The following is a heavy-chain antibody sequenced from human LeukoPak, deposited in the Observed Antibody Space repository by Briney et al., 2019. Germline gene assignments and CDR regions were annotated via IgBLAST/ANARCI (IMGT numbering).Heavy chain of an antibody. Sequence: SETLSLTCAVSGGSISSSNWWSWVRQPPGKGLEWIGEIYHSGSTNYNPSLKSRVTISVDTSKNQFSLKLSSVTAADTAVYYCARPSRGWYKRGNLYAFDIWGQGTTVTVSS. CDR2: IYHSGST. CDR1: GGSISSSNW. CDR3: ARPSRGWYKRGNLYAFDI. V-gene: IGHV4-4*02. D-gene: IGHD6-19*01. J-gene: IGHJ3*02.